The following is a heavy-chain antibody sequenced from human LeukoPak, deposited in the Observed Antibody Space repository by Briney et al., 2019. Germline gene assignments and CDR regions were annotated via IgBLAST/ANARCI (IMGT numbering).Heavy chain of an antibody. J-gene: IGHJ4*02. V-gene: IGHV3-7*04. CDR2: IKRDGSKK. CDR3: TRVGYIDEGIDY. Sequence: GGSLRLSCVASGFPFSSYWMTWDRQAPGKGLEWVANIKRDGSKKSYVDSVKGRFTISRDNAKNSLYLQMNSLRAEDTAIYYCTRVGYIDEGIDYWGQGTLVTVSS. CDR1: GFPFSSYW. D-gene: IGHD5-24*01.